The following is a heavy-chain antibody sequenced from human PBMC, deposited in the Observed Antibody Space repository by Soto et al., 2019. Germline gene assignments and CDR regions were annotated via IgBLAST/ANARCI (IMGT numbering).Heavy chain of an antibody. CDR3: ARVDGGYDWDDY. CDR1: GGTFSSYA. Sequence: SVKVCCKASGGTFSSYAISWVRQAPGQGLEWMGGIIPIFGTANYAQKFQGRVTITADESTSTAYMELSSLRSEDTAVYYCARVDGGYDWDDYWGQGTLVTVSS. D-gene: IGHD5-12*01. J-gene: IGHJ4*02. CDR2: IIPIFGTA. V-gene: IGHV1-69*13.